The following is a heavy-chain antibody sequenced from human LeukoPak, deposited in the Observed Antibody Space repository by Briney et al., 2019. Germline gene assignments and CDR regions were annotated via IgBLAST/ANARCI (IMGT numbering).Heavy chain of an antibody. D-gene: IGHD3-22*01. CDR2: IKQDGSEK. Sequence: GGSLRLSCAASGFTFSSYWMSWVRQAPAKGLEWVANIKQDGSEKDYVDSVKGRFPISRDNAKTSLYLQMNSLRAEDTDVYYCARDRDYYDSSGYSDAFDIWGQGTMVTVSS. J-gene: IGHJ3*02. CDR3: ARDRDYYDSSGYSDAFDI. V-gene: IGHV3-7*04. CDR1: GFTFSSYW.